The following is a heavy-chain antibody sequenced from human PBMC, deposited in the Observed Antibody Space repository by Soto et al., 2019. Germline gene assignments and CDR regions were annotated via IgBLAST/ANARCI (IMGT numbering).Heavy chain of an antibody. V-gene: IGHV1-69*13. CDR3: ARANGAELPFDN. J-gene: IGHJ4*02. CDR1: RDSFSSYA. D-gene: IGHD1-7*01. CDR2: IVPTLGPA. Sequence: ASVKVSCKASRDSFSSYATNWVRQAPGQGLEWMGGIVPTLGPANYAQKFQGRVTITADGSTSTVYMELSSLRSEGTAISYCARANGAELPFDNWGQGTPGSVSS.